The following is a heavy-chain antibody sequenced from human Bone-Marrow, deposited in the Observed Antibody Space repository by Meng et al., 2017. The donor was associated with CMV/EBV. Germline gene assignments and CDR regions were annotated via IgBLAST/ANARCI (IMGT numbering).Heavy chain of an antibody. CDR3: AAAGMPPGDY. Sequence: GESLKISCAASGFTFNSYEMNWVRQAPGKGLEWVSYISSSGSTIYYADSVKGRFTISRDNAKNSLYLQMNSLRAEDTAVYYCAAAGMPPGDYWGQGTLVTVSS. V-gene: IGHV3-48*03. CDR1: GFTFNSYE. J-gene: IGHJ4*02. CDR2: ISSSGSTI. D-gene: IGHD3-10*01.